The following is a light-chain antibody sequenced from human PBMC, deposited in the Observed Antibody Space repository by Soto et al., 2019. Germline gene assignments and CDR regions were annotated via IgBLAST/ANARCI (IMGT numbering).Light chain of an antibody. CDR2: GAS. J-gene: IGKJ1*01. V-gene: IGKV3-20*01. CDR3: QQYGTSPRT. Sequence: EIVLTQSPGTLSLSPGERATLSCRASQSVSNNYLAWFQQKPGQAPRLLIYGASSRATGIPDRFSGNGSGTDFSLTISRLEPEDFAVYYCQQYGTSPRTFGQGTKVEIK. CDR1: QSVSNNY.